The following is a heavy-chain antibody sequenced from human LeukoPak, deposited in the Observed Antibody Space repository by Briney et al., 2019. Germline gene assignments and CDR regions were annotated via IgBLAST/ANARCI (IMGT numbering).Heavy chain of an antibody. CDR3: ARHPRGYSRFGFDY. D-gene: IGHD5-18*01. Sequence: PSETLSLTCAVSGGSISSSNWWSWVRQPPGKGLEWIGEIYHSGSTNYNPSLKSRVTISVDKSKNQFSLKLSSVTAADTAVYYCARHPRGYSRFGFDYWGQGTLVTVSS. J-gene: IGHJ4*02. CDR1: GGSISSSNW. CDR2: IYHSGST. V-gene: IGHV4-4*02.